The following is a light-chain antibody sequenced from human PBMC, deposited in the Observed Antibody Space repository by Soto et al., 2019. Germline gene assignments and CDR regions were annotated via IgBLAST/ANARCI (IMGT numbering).Light chain of an antibody. CDR1: QSITSW. Sequence: DIQMTQSPSTMSASVGDRVTITCRASQSITSWLAWYQQIPGKAPKLLIYDASSLESGVPSRFSGSGSGTDFTLTISSLQPDDFATYYCQQYNSYSGTFGQGTKVEIK. CDR3: QQYNSYSGT. CDR2: DAS. J-gene: IGKJ1*01. V-gene: IGKV1-5*01.